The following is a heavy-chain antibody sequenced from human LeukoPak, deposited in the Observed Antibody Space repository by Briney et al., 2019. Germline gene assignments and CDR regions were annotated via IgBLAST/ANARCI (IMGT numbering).Heavy chain of an antibody. Sequence: SETLSLTCAVSSVSFDDYYWAWVRQTPGKGLEWIGEINHSGYTNDSLSLKSRVTLSIDTSTKQFSLNLRSVTVADAGTYYCTRMTTGHDYWGQGTLVTVSS. J-gene: IGHJ4*02. CDR1: SVSFDDYY. CDR2: INHSGYT. V-gene: IGHV4-34*01. D-gene: IGHD4-17*01. CDR3: TRMTTGHDY.